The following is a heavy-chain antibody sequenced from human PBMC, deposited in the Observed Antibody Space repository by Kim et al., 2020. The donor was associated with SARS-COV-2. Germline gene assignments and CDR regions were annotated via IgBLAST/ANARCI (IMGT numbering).Heavy chain of an antibody. CDR3: AKDYYGSGGPLGY. Sequence: YADSVKGRFTISRDNSKNTLFLQMNSLRAEDTAIYYCAKDYYGSGGPLGYWGQGTLVTVSS. D-gene: IGHD3-10*01. V-gene: IGHV3-23*01. J-gene: IGHJ4*02.